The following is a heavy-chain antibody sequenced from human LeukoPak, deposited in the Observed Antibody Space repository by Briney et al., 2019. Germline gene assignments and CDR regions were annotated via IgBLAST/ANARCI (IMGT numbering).Heavy chain of an antibody. J-gene: IGHJ5*02. CDR3: ARNKGRYGSGRVHFDP. CDR1: GGSMRTYY. V-gene: IGHV4-59*08. D-gene: IGHD3-10*01. Sequence: PSETLSLTCTISGGSMRTYYWSWIRQPPGKGLEWIGYIYYSGSTIYNPSLKSRVTISVDTSKNQLSLKLSSVTAADTAVYYCARNKGRYGSGRVHFDPWGQGTLVTVSS. CDR2: IYYSGST.